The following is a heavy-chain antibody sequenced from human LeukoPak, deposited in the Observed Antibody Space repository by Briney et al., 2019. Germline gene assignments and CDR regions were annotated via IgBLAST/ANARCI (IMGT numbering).Heavy chain of an antibody. CDR3: TRDLLVGATTTAFDI. CDR1: GLTFDDYA. V-gene: IGHV3-49*04. D-gene: IGHD1-26*01. J-gene: IGHJ3*02. CDR2: IRSKAYGGTT. Sequence: PGRSLRLSCTASGLTFDDYAMSWVRQAPGKGLEWVGFIRSKAYGGTTEYAASVKGRFTISRDDSKSIAYLQMNSLKTEDTAVYYCTRDLLVGATTTAFDIWGQGTMVTVSS.